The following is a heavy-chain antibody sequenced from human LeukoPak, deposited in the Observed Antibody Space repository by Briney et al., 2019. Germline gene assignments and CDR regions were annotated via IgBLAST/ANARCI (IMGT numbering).Heavy chain of an antibody. CDR1: GYTLTELS. CDR3: ARDLPYPGGPKGGFDY. J-gene: IGHJ4*02. Sequence: ASVKVSCKVSGYTLTELSMHWVRQAPGKGLGWMGGFDPEDGETIYAQKFQGRVTMTEDTSTDSAYMELSSLRSEDTAVYYCARDLPYPGGPKGGFDYWGQGTLVTVSS. CDR2: FDPEDGET. D-gene: IGHD3-10*01. V-gene: IGHV1-24*01.